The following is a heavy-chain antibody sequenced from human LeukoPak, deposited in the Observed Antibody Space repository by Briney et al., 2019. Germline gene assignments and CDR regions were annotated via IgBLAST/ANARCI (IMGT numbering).Heavy chain of an antibody. CDR1: GYTFTGYY. D-gene: IGHD2-2*01. V-gene: IGHV1-2*02. J-gene: IGHJ5*02. Sequence: ASVKVSCKASGYTFTGYYMHWVRQAPGQGLEWMGWINPNSGGTNYAQKFQGRVTMTRDTSISTAYMELSRLRSDDTAVYYCARARNIVVVPAARQLNWFDPWGQGTLVTVSS. CDR3: ARARNIVVVPAARQLNWFDP. CDR2: INPNSGGT.